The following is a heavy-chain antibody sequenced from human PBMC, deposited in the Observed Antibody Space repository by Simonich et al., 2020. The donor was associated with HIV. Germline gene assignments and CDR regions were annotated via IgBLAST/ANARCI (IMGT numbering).Heavy chain of an antibody. CDR1: GGSFSGYY. CDR3: ARRDRELILYFDY. J-gene: IGHJ4*02. CDR2: INHSRIT. V-gene: IGHV4-34*01. D-gene: IGHD3-3*01. Sequence: QVQLQQWGAGLLKPSETLSLTCAVYGGSFSGYYWSWIRQPPGKGLEWIGEINHSRITTYKSSLNSRATISVDKSKNQFSLKLSSVTAADTAIYYCARRDRELILYFDYWGQGNLVTVSS.